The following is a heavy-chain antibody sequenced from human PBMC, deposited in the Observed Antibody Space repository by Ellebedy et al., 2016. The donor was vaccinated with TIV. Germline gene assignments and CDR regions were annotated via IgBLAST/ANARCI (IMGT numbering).Heavy chain of an antibody. Sequence: ASVKVSCXASGYTFTDYYMHWVRQAPGQGLEWMGWINPNSGGTKYAQKFQGRVTMTRDSSTSTVHMDLSRLKSDDTAVYYCARDYPRHGRNGWFDFWGQGTLVTVSS. CDR3: ARDYPRHGRNGWFDF. CDR1: GYTFTDYY. V-gene: IGHV1-2*02. CDR2: INPNSGGT. J-gene: IGHJ4*02. D-gene: IGHD5-24*01.